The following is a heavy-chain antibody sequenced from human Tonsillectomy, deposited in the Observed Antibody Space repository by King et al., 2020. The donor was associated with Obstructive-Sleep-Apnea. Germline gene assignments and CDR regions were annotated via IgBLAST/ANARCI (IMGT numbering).Heavy chain of an antibody. V-gene: IGHV3-73*01. D-gene: IGHD3-9*01. CDR3: ARHEVNYDIV. J-gene: IGHJ4*02. CDR1: GFTFSGSA. CDR2: IRSKANSYAT. Sequence: VQLVESGGGLVQPGGSLKLSCAASGFTFSGSAMHWVRQASGKGLEWVGRIRSKANSYATAYAASVKGRFTISRDDSKNSAYLQMNSLKTEDTAVYYCARHEVNYDIVWGQGTLVTVSS.